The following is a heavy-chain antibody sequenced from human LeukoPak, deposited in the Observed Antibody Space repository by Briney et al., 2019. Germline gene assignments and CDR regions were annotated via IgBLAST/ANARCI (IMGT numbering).Heavy chain of an antibody. D-gene: IGHD4-17*01. CDR3: ARSTISFTVTTIDAFDI. J-gene: IGHJ3*02. CDR2: IYYSGST. Sequence: PSETLSLTCTVSGGSISSGGYYWSWIRQHPGKGLEWIGYIYYSGSTYYNPSLKSRVTISVDTSKNQFSLKLSSVTAADTAVYYCARSTISFTVTTIDAFDIWGQGTTVTVSS. CDR1: GGSISSGGYY. V-gene: IGHV4-31*03.